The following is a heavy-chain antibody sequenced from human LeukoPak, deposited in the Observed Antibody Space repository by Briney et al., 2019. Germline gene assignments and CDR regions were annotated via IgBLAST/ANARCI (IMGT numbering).Heavy chain of an antibody. Sequence: GGSLRLSCAASGFTFSNYWMHWVRRAPGKGLVWVSRINTDGSRITYADSVKGRFTISRDNAMNTVYLQMNSLRAEDTAVYYCARVLSGSWDWFDPWGQGTLVTVSS. D-gene: IGHD3-22*01. V-gene: IGHV3-74*01. J-gene: IGHJ5*02. CDR1: GFTFSNYW. CDR3: ARVLSGSWDWFDP. CDR2: INTDGSRI.